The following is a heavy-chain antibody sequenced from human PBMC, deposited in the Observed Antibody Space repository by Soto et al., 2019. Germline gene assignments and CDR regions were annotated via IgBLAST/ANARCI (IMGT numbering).Heavy chain of an antibody. J-gene: IGHJ3*02. Sequence: TVSPTSPFYGGSIGTRGYYWILISQHPTKDLDRIPYIYYKEHTHYKASLESRVSISPDTSKNQLFLRLTSVTAADTAVYYCATSARRGDAFDIWGQGKMVT. CDR2: IYYKEHT. V-gene: IGHV4-31*03. CDR1: GGSIGTRGYY. CDR3: ATSARRGDAFDI. D-gene: IGHD3-10*01.